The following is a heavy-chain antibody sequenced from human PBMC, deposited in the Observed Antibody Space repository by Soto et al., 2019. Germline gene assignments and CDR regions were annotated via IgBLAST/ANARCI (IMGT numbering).Heavy chain of an antibody. CDR1: GFTFSSYG. D-gene: IGHD1-26*01. V-gene: IGHV3-30*18. CDR3: AKDHSGSYIYYYYGMDV. CDR2: ISYDGSNK. J-gene: IGHJ6*02. Sequence: LRLSCAASGFTFSSYGMHWVRQAPGKGLEWVAVISYDGSNKYYADSVKGRFTISRDNSKNTLYLQMNSLRAEDTAVYYCAKDHSGSYIYYYYGMDVWGQGTTVTVSS.